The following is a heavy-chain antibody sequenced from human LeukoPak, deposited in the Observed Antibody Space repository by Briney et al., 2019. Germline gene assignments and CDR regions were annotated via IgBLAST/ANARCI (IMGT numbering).Heavy chain of an antibody. V-gene: IGHV1-24*01. CDR2: FDPEDGET. CDR1: GYTLTELS. J-gene: IGHJ4*02. D-gene: IGHD3-16*01. Sequence: ASVKVSCKVSGYTLTELSMHWVRQAPGKGLEWMGGFDPEDGETIYAQKFQGRVTMTEDTSTDTAYMELSSLRSEDTAVYYCATPAPFGGGLDYWGQGTLVTVSS. CDR3: ATPAPFGGGLDY.